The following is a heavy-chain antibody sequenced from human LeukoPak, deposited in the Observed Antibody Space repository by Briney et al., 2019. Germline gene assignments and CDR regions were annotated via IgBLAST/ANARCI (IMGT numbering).Heavy chain of an antibody. V-gene: IGHV3-23*01. J-gene: IGHJ4*02. Sequence: GGSLRLSCAASGFTFSSYAMSWVRQAPGKGLEWVSAISGSGDSADYADSVKGRFTISRDNSKNTLYLQMNSLRAEDTAVYYCAKDLVWGGYFDYWGQGTLVTVSS. CDR1: GFTFSSYA. D-gene: IGHD3-16*01. CDR2: ISGSGDSA. CDR3: AKDLVWGGYFDY.